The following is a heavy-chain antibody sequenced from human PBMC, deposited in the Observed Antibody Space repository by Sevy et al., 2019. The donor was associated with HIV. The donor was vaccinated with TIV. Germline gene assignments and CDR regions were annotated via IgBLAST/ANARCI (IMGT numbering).Heavy chain of an antibody. CDR3: SGGGDGVVPSPIIGLGPWTKYWYFVL. Sequence: SETLSLTCAVSGGSFSGYSWDWIRQPPGKGLEWIGEVNHSGSTNYNPSLKSRLTISVDTSKNQFSLKLNFVTAADTAVYYWSGGGDGVVPSPIIGLGPWTKYWYFVLWGRGTLVTVSS. V-gene: IGHV4-34*01. CDR1: GGSFSGYS. CDR2: VNHSGST. J-gene: IGHJ2*01. D-gene: IGHD3-3*01.